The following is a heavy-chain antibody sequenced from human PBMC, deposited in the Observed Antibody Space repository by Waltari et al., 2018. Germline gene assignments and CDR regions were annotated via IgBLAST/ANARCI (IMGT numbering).Heavy chain of an antibody. CDR2: MNPNTGNT. J-gene: IGHJ4*02. CDR1: GYTFTSYD. V-gene: IGHV1-8*03. D-gene: IGHD3-10*01. CDR3: ARGPMVRGNYFDY. Sequence: QVQLVQSGAEVKKPGASVKVSCKASGYTFTSYDINWVRQATGQGLEWMGWMNPNTGNTGYAQKFQGIVTITRNTSISTAYMELSSLRSEDTAVYYCARGPMVRGNYFDYWGQGTLVTVSS.